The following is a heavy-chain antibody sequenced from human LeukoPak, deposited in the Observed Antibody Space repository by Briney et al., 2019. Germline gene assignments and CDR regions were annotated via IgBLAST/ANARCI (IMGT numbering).Heavy chain of an antibody. V-gene: IGHV7-4-1*01. D-gene: IGHD1-26*01. J-gene: IGHJ4*02. Sequence: ASVKVSCKASGYSFNSVGMNWVRQAPGQGLEWMGWIDTNTGNPTYAQGFRGRFVFSFDTSVSTAYLQIYSLEPEDTAVYFCARGRSSPGIDYWGLGTRSPPP. CDR3: ARGRSSPGIDY. CDR2: IDTNTGNP. CDR1: GYSFNSVG.